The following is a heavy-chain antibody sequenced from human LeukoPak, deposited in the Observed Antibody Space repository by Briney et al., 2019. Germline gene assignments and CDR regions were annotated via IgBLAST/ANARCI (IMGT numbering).Heavy chain of an antibody. CDR1: GFTFSSYG. D-gene: IGHD5-24*01. Sequence: PGGTLRLSCAASGFTFSSYGMSWVRQAPGKGLEWVSAISGSGGSTYYADSVKGRFTISRDNSKNTLYLQMNSLRAEDTAVYYCAKGGRWLHMIDYWGQGTLVTVSS. CDR2: ISGSGGST. J-gene: IGHJ4*02. V-gene: IGHV3-23*01. CDR3: AKGGRWLHMIDY.